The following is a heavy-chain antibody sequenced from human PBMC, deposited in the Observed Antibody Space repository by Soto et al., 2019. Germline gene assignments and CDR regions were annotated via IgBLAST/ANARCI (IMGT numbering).Heavy chain of an antibody. V-gene: IGHV1-3*01. Sequence: ASVKVSCKASGYTLTSYAMHWVRQAPGERLEWMGWINAGNGNTKYSQKFQGRVTITRDTSTSTVYMELSSLRSEDTAVYYCARDRDYYDSSGYYRVFDYWGQGTLVTVSS. J-gene: IGHJ4*02. CDR2: INAGNGNT. CDR3: ARDRDYYDSSGYYRVFDY. D-gene: IGHD3-22*01. CDR1: GYTLTSYA.